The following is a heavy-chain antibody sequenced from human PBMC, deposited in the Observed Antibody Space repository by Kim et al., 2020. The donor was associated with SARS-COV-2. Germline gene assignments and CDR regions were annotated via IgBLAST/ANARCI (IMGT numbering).Heavy chain of an antibody. J-gene: IGHJ4*02. CDR1: GGSISSSSYY. CDR2: IYYSGST. V-gene: IGHV4-39*07. Sequence: SETLSLTCTVSGGSISSSSYYWGWIRQPPGKGLEWIGSIYYSGSTYYNPSLKSRVTISVDTSKNQFSLKLSSVTAADTAVYYCARVAEMATILPTLFFDYWGQGTLVTVSS. CDR3: ARVAEMATILPTLFFDY. D-gene: IGHD5-12*01.